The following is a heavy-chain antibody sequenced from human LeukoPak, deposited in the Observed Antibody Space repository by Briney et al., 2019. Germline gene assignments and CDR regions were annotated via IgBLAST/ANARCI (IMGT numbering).Heavy chain of an antibody. Sequence: GESLKISCKGSGYTFTSYWIAWVRQMPGKGLEWMGIIYPSDSDTRYSPSFQGQVTISDDKSISTAYLQWTSLETSDTAIYYCARGVDSSGGHPFDYWGQGTLVTVSS. CDR3: ARGVDSSGGHPFDY. D-gene: IGHD3-22*01. CDR1: GYTFTSYW. J-gene: IGHJ4*02. CDR2: IYPSDSDT. V-gene: IGHV5-51*01.